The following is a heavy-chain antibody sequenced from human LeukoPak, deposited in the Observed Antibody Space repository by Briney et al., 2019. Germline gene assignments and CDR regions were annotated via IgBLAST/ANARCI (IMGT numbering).Heavy chain of an antibody. CDR3: ASHYYDSSGPGSNNFDY. V-gene: IGHV1-18*01. J-gene: IGHJ4*02. Sequence: ASVKVSCKASGYTFTRYGISWVRQAPGQGLEWMGWISGYNGHTNYAQKLQGRVTMTTDTSTSTVYMELRSLRSDDTAVYYCASHYYDSSGPGSNNFDYWGQGTLVTVSS. D-gene: IGHD3-22*01. CDR1: GYTFTRYG. CDR2: ISGYNGHT.